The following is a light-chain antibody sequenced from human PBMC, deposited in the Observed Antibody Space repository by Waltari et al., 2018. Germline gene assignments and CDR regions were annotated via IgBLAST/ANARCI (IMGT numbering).Light chain of an antibody. CDR2: GAS. Sequence: EIVLTQSPGTLSLSPGERATLSCRASQTVSSSYLAWYQQKPGQAPRLLIYGASNRATGMPDRFSGSGSGTDFTLTISRLEPEDFAVFYCHQYGRSPDTFGQGTKLEIK. CDR3: HQYGRSPDT. CDR1: QTVSSSY. J-gene: IGKJ2*01. V-gene: IGKV3-20*01.